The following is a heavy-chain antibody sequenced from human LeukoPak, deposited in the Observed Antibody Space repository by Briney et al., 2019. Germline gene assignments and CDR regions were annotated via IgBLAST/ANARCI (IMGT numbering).Heavy chain of an antibody. D-gene: IGHD2-21*02. J-gene: IGHJ4*02. CDR1: GFTFSSYG. CDR2: IWYDGSNK. Sequence: GGSLRLSCAASGFTFSSYGMHWVRQAPGKGLEWVAVIWYDGSNKYYADSVKGRFTISRDNSKNTLYLQMNSLKTEDTAVYYCTTGLAYCGGDCYSMFDYWGQGTLVTVSS. V-gene: IGHV3-33*01. CDR3: TTGLAYCGGDCYSMFDY.